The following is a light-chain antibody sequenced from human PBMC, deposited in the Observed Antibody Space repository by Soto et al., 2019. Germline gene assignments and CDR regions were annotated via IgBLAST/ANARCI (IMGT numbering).Light chain of an antibody. CDR1: QSISTE. CDR3: QQGHNWPLT. CDR2: SAS. Sequence: EIVMTQSPATLSVSPGERATLSCRASQSISTELGWYQQKPGQPPRLLIYSASTRATGVPARFTGSGSGSELTLTMSGLQSEDFVVYYCQQGHNWPLTFGQGTRLQI. J-gene: IGKJ2*01. V-gene: IGKV3-15*01.